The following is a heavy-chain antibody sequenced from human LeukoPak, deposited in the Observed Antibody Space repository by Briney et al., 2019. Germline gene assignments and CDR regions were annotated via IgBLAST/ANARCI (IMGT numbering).Heavy chain of an antibody. CDR2: IYTSGSP. J-gene: IGHJ5*02. D-gene: IGHD2-21*02. CDR1: GGSISSYD. Sequence: PSETLSLTCTVSGGSISSYDWSWIRQPSGKGLEWIGRIYTSGSPNYNPSLKSRVTMSVDTSKNQFSLKLSSVTAADTAVYYCARGASPGGDCYSAWGQGTLVTVSS. CDR3: ARGASPGGDCYSA. V-gene: IGHV4-4*07.